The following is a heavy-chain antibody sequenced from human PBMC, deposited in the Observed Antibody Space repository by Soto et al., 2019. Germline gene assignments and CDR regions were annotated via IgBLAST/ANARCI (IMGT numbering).Heavy chain of an antibody. CDR2: IWYDGGNK. D-gene: IGHD4-17*01. V-gene: IGHV3-33*01. CDR3: ARDFYGDAPPTFFDI. Sequence: QVQLVESGGGVVQPGRSLRLSCAASGFTFSTYDMHWVRQAPGKGLEWVAAIWYDGGNKYYTDSVKGRFIISRDNSKNTLYLQRNSLRAEDTALYYGARDFYGDAPPTFFDICGQGTMVTVSS. J-gene: IGHJ3*02. CDR1: GFTFSTYD.